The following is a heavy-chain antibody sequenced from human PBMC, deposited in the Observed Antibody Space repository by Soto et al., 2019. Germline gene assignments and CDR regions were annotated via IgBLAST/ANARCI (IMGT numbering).Heavy chain of an antibody. Sequence: GGSLRLSCAASGFTFSSYAMSWVRQAPGKGLEWVSAISGSGGSTYYADSVKGRFTISRDNSKDTLYLQMNSLRAEDTAVYYCASSPRIAAAPIWGQGTMVTVSS. CDR1: GFTFSSYA. D-gene: IGHD6-13*01. J-gene: IGHJ3*02. V-gene: IGHV3-23*01. CDR3: ASSPRIAAAPI. CDR2: ISGSGGST.